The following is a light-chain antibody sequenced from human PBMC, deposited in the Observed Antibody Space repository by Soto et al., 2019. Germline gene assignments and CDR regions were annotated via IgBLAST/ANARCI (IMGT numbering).Light chain of an antibody. Sequence: SGLTQPRSVSGSPGQSVTISCTGTSSDVGVYNYVSWYQQYPGKAPKIMIYDVSKRPSGVPDRFSGSKSDNTASLTISGLQAEDEADYYCCSYAGSYTFVFGIGTKV. CDR2: DVS. CDR3: CSYAGSYTFV. V-gene: IGLV2-11*01. CDR1: SSDVGVYNY. J-gene: IGLJ1*01.